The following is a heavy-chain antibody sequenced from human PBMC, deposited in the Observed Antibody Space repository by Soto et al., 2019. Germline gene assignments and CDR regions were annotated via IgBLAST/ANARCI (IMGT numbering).Heavy chain of an antibody. CDR3: ARDPAGRYNWFDP. Sequence: SETLSLTCTVSGGSISSGVYYWSWIGQHPGKGLEWIGYIYYSGSTYYNPSLKSRVTISVDTSKNQFSLKLSSVTAADTAVYYCARDPAGRYNWFDPWGQGTLVPVSS. CDR2: IYYSGST. J-gene: IGHJ5*02. V-gene: IGHV4-31*03. CDR1: GGSISSGVYY. D-gene: IGHD6-25*01.